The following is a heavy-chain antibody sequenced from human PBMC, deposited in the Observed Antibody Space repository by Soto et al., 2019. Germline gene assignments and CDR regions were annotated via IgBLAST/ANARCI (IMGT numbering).Heavy chain of an antibody. CDR2: FDPEDGET. V-gene: IGHV1-24*01. CDR1: GYTLTELS. Sequence: ASVKVSCKVSGYTLTELSMHWVRQAPGKGLEWMGGFDPEDGETIYAQKFQGRVTMTEDTSTDTAYMELSSLRSEDTAVYYCATVYGSGSQDDAFDIWGQGTMVTVSS. CDR3: ATVYGSGSQDDAFDI. D-gene: IGHD3-10*01. J-gene: IGHJ3*02.